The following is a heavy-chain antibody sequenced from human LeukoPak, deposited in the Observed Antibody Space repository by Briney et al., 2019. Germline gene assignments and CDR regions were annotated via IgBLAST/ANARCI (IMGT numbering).Heavy chain of an antibody. J-gene: IGHJ5*02. CDR2: ISYDGSNK. V-gene: IGHV3-30*04. CDR3: AGVYMVRGVLNWFDP. CDR1: GFTFSSYA. Sequence: GGSLRLPCAASGFTFSSYAMHWVRQAPGKGLEWVAVISYDGSNKYYADSVKGRFTISRDNSKNTLYLQMNSLRAEDTAVYYCAGVYMVRGVLNWFDPWGQGTLVTVSS. D-gene: IGHD3-10*01.